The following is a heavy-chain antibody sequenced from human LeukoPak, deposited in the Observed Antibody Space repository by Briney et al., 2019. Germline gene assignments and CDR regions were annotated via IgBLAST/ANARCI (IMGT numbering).Heavy chain of an antibody. CDR1: GFTFSSYE. CDR3: ARVQGGGFRTADY. CDR2: ILEDGRIQ. D-gene: IGHD1-14*01. Sequence: GGSLRLSCAASGFTFSSYEMNWVRQAPGKGLEWVAVILEDGRIQHYADSVQGRFTISRDNSKNTLFLQMNSLRTEDTAVYFCARVQGGGFRTADYWGQGTLVTVSS. V-gene: IGHV3-30*04. J-gene: IGHJ4*02.